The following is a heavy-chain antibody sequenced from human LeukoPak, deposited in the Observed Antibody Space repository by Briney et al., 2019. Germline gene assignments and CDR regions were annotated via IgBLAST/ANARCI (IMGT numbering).Heavy chain of an antibody. V-gene: IGHV4-59*08. J-gene: IGHJ3*02. D-gene: IGHD3-10*01. CDR2: IYYSGST. CDR1: GGSISSYY. Sequence: SETLSLTCTVSGGSISSYYWSWIRQPPGKGLEWIGYIYYSGSTNYNPSLKSRVTISVDTSKNQFSLKLSSVTAADTAVYYCARQRHYYDAFDIWGQGTMVTVSS. CDR3: ARQRHYYDAFDI.